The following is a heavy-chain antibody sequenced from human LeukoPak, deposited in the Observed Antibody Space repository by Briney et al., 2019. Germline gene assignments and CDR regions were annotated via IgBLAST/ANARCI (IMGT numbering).Heavy chain of an antibody. V-gene: IGHV5-51*01. CDR1: GYSFTSYW. CDR3: ARREYYYDSSGYPKGYFDY. Sequence: GESLKISCKGSGYSFTSYWIGWVRQMPGKGLEWMGIIYPGDSDTRYSPSFQGQVTISADKSISTAYLQWSSLKASDTAMYYCARREYYYDSSGYPKGYFDYWGQGTLVTVSS. J-gene: IGHJ4*02. D-gene: IGHD3-22*01. CDR2: IYPGDSDT.